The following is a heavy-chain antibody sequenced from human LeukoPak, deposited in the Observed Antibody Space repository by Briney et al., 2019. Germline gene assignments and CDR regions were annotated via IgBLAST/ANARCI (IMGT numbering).Heavy chain of an antibody. CDR1: GGSISSGSYY. J-gene: IGHJ3*02. V-gene: IGHV4-61*02. D-gene: IGHD3-10*01. CDR2: IYTSGST. Sequence: SQTLSLTCTVSGGSISSGSYYWSWIRQPAGKGLEWIGRIYTSGSTNYNPSLKSRVTISVDTSKNQFSLKLSSETAADTAVYYCVVEGDAFDIWGQGTMVTVSS. CDR3: VVEGDAFDI.